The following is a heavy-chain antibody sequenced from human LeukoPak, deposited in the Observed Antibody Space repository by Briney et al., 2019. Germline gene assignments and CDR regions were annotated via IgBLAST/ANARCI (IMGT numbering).Heavy chain of an antibody. CDR1: GGSISSHY. V-gene: IGHV4-59*11. D-gene: IGHD4-11*01. Sequence: SETLSLTCTVSGGSISSHYCSWIRQPAGKGLEWIGYIYYSGTTNYNPSLESRATISVDTSKNQFSLKLSSVTAADTAVYYCVKESYSRYFDYWGQGTLVTVSS. CDR2: IYYSGTT. CDR3: VKESYSRYFDY. J-gene: IGHJ4*02.